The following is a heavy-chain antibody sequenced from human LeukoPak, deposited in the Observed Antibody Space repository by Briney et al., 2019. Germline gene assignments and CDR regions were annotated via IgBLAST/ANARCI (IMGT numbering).Heavy chain of an antibody. J-gene: IGHJ4*02. V-gene: IGHV3-30*18. Sequence: GRSLRLSCAASGFTFSSYGMHWVRQAPGEGLEWVAVISYDGSNKYYADSVKGRFTISRDNSKNTLYLQMNSLRAEDTAVYYCAKRAVAGVSGDYWGQGTLVTVSS. CDR1: GFTFSSYG. CDR2: ISYDGSNK. CDR3: AKRAVAGVSGDY. D-gene: IGHD6-19*01.